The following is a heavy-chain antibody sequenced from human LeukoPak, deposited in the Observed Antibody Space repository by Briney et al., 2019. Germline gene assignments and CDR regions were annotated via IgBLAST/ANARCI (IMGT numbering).Heavy chain of an antibody. J-gene: IGHJ4*02. D-gene: IGHD3-10*01. CDR3: AKRASGSGTSLYYFDY. V-gene: IGHV3-48*01. CDR2: ISSSSSTI. CDR1: GFTFSSYS. Sequence: QPGGSLRLSCAASGFTFSSYSMNWVRQAPGKGLEWVSYISSSSSTIYYADSVKGRFTISRDNSKNTLYLQMNSLRAEDTAVYYCAKRASGSGTSLYYFDYWGQGTLVTVSS.